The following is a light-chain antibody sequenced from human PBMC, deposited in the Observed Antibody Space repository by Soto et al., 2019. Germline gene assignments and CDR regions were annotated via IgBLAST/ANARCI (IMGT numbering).Light chain of an antibody. J-gene: IGLJ2*01. V-gene: IGLV1-40*01. CDR1: SSNIGAGYD. CDR3: QSEDSSLGGVV. CDR2: GNT. Sequence: QSVLTQPPSVSGAPGQRVTISCTGGSSNIGAGYDVHWYQQLPGTAPKLLIYGNTNRPSGVPDRFSGSKSGTSASLAITGLEAEEEADYCWQSEDSSLGGVVFGGGTKLTVL.